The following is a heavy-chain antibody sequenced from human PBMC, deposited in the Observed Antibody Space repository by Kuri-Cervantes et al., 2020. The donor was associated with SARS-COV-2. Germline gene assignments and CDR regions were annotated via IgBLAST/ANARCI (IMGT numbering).Heavy chain of an antibody. V-gene: IGHV1-46*01. CDR1: GYTFTGYY. Sequence: ASVKVSCKASGYTFTGYYMHWVRQAPGQGLEWMGIINPSGGSTSYAQKFQGRVTMTEDTSTDTAYMELSSLRSEDTAVYYCASGYYDSSGYYYDDLGMDVWGQGTTVTVSS. CDR2: INPSGGST. J-gene: IGHJ6*02. CDR3: ASGYYDSSGYYYDDLGMDV. D-gene: IGHD3-22*01.